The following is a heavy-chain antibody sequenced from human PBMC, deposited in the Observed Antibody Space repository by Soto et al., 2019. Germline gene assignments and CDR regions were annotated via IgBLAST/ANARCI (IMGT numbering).Heavy chain of an antibody. Sequence: ASVKVSCKASGGTFSSYAISWVRQAPGQGLEWMGGIIPIFGTANYAQKFQGRVTITADESTSTAYMELSSLRSEDTAVYYCARSRGPLRWFDAFDIWGQGTMVTVSS. CDR2: IIPIFGTA. CDR1: GGTFSSYA. V-gene: IGHV1-69*13. D-gene: IGHD3-10*01. CDR3: ARSRGPLRWFDAFDI. J-gene: IGHJ3*02.